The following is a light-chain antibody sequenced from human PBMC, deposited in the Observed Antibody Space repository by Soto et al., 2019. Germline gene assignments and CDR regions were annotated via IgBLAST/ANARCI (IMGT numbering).Light chain of an antibody. J-gene: IGKJ1*01. CDR3: QQYIGYSRT. CDR1: QSIGDS. CDR2: DVS. Sequence: DIQMTQSPSTLSASVGDRVTITCRASQSIGDSLAWYQQKPGKAPYLLISDVSSLERGVPSRFSGSGSGTEFTLTISSMQPDDFATFYCQQYIGYSRTFGQGTKVDIK. V-gene: IGKV1-5*01.